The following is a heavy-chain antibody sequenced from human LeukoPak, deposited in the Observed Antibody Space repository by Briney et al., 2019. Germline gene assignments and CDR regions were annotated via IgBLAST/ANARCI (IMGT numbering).Heavy chain of an antibody. CDR1: GFTFSSYA. V-gene: IGHV3-23*01. Sequence: GGSLRLSCAASGFTFSSYAMSWVRQAPGKGLEWVSAISGSGGSTYYADSVKGRFTISRDNSENTLYLQMNSLRAEDTAVYYCAKDQEMATIWDYWGQGTLVTVSS. J-gene: IGHJ4*02. CDR3: AKDQEMATIWDY. D-gene: IGHD5-24*01. CDR2: ISGSGGST.